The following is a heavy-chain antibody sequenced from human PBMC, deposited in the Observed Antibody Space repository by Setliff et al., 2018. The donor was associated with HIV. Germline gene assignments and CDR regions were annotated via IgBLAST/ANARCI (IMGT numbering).Heavy chain of an antibody. J-gene: IGHJ3*02. CDR1: GFTFTYYA. CDR3: ASYRGWRGSGLGAFDI. CDR2: ISGNSVGT. D-gene: IGHD3-10*01. Sequence: PGGSLRLSCAASGFTFTYYAMSWVRQAPGKGLEWVSGISGNSVGTYYADSVKGRFTISRDNSKNTLYLQMNSLRAEDTAVYYCASYRGWRGSGLGAFDIWGQGTMVTVSS. V-gene: IGHV3-23*01.